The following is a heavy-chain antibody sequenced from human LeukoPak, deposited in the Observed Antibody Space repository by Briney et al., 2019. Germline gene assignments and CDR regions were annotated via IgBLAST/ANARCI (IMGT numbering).Heavy chain of an antibody. Sequence: GGSLRLSCAASGFTFSSYWMHWVRQAPGKGLEWVSRINTDGSGTTYADSVKGRFTISRDNAKNTLYLQMNSLRAEDTAVYYCARRGYSGYDYGYWGQGTLVTVSS. CDR1: GFTFSSYW. D-gene: IGHD5-12*01. CDR2: INTDGSGT. J-gene: IGHJ4*02. CDR3: ARRGYSGYDYGY. V-gene: IGHV3-74*01.